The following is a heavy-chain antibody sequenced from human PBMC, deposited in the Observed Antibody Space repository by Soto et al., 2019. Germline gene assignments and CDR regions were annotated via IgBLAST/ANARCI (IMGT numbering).Heavy chain of an antibody. D-gene: IGHD6-25*01. J-gene: IGHJ4*02. CDR3: ATMKRARLDS. CDR1: GIMSSGYG. V-gene: IGHV1-69*09. CDR2: INPILDAT. Sequence: QEQVVQSGPAMKEPGSSVKVSCRASGIMSSGYGFSWVRQAPGQGLEWVGMINPILDATHYAQNLQGRVSLSVDKSTETAYLEVTSLRPQDTAIYFSATMKRARLDSWGRGTVVTVSS.